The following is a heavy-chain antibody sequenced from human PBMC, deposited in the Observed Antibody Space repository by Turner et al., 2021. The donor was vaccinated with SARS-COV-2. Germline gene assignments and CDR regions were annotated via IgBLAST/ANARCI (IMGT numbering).Heavy chain of an antibody. CDR2: FDPEDGET. CDR3: TMGRDDLNMHV. J-gene: IGHJ6*02. V-gene: IGHV1-24*01. CDR1: GYTLPELS. Sequence: QVQLVQSGAEVKKPGASVKVSCKVSGYTLPELSMHWVRQAPGKGLEWMGGFDPEDGETIYAQKFQGRVNMTEDTSTDKAYMELSSLRSEDTAVYYCTMGRDDLNMHVWGRGTTVIVSS. D-gene: IGHD3-3*01.